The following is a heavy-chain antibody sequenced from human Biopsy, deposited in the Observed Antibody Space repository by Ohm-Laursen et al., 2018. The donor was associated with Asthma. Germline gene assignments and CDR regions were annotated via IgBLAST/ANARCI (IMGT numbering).Heavy chain of an antibody. CDR3: ARAYGGSFFSGSFDI. D-gene: IGHD4-23*01. V-gene: IGHV3-53*01. Sequence: SLRLSCAASGFTVSTNGMSWVRQPPGQGLAWVSVIYSGGGTYYADSVQGRVTISRDNSKNTLSLQMNSLRAEDTAVYYCARAYGGSFFSGSFDIWGQGTMVTVSS. CDR2: IYSGGGT. CDR1: GFTVSTNG. J-gene: IGHJ3*02.